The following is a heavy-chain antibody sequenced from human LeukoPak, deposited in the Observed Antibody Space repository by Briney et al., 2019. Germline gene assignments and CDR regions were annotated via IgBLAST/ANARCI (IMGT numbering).Heavy chain of an antibody. CDR1: GFTFNTYI. V-gene: IGHV3-48*04. Sequence: GGSLRLSCAASGFTFNTYIMNWVRQAPGKGLEWVSYIRNSTNNIYYADSVRGRFTISRDNAKNSLYLQMNSLRAEDTAVYYCARWPYSSSYYFDYWGQGTLVTVSS. D-gene: IGHD6-6*01. J-gene: IGHJ4*02. CDR2: IRNSTNNI. CDR3: ARWPYSSSYYFDY.